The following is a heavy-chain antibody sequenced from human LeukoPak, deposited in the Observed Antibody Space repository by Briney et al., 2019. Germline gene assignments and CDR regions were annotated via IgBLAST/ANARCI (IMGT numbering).Heavy chain of an antibody. J-gene: IGHJ4*02. Sequence: ASVKVSCKASGYAFSSYAISWVRQAPGQGLEWMGRIIPILGIANYAQKFQGRVTITADKSTSTAYMELSSLRSEDTAVYYCARDVGAGDYWGQGTLVTVSS. V-gene: IGHV1-69*04. CDR2: IIPILGIA. CDR1: GYAFSSYA. CDR3: ARDVGAGDY. D-gene: IGHD1-26*01.